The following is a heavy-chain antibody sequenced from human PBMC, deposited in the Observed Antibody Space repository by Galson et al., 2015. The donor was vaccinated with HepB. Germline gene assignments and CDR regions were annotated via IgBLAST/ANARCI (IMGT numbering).Heavy chain of an antibody. CDR1: GFTFSSYA. V-gene: IGHV3-23*01. D-gene: IGHD4-17*01. J-gene: IGHJ4*02. CDR2: ISGSGGST. CDR3: AKESSTVTTCLDY. Sequence: SLRLSCAASGFTFSSYAMSWVRQAPGKGLEWVSGISGSGGSTFYADSVKGRFTISRDNFKNTLYLQMNTLRAEDTAVYYCAKESSTVTTCLDYWGQGTLVTVSS.